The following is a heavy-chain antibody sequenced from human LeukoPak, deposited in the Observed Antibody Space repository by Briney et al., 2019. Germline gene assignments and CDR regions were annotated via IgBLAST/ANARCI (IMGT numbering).Heavy chain of an antibody. CDR3: ATDRHWAFDY. CDR1: GFTPSSYS. J-gene: IGHJ4*02. D-gene: IGHD3-16*01. Sequence: GGSLRLSCAASGFTPSSYSMNWVRQAPGKGLEWVSYITGSSSTISYADSVKGRFTTSRDNARNSLYLQMNSLRAEDTAVYYCATDRHWAFDYWGQGTLVTVSS. CDR2: ITGSSSTI. V-gene: IGHV3-48*01.